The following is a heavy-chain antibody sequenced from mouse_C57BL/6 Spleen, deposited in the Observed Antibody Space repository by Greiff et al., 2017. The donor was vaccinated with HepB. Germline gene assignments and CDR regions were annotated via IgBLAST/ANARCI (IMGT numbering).Heavy chain of an antibody. Sequence: QVQLQQPGAELVKPGASVKLSCKASGYTFTSYWMHWVKQRPGQGLEWIGMIHPNSGSTNYNEKFKSKATLTVDKSSSTAYMQLSSLTSEDSAVYHCARCYYGSTYAMDYWGQGTSVTVSS. CDR1: GYTFTSYW. V-gene: IGHV1-64*01. D-gene: IGHD1-1*01. CDR3: ARCYYGSTYAMDY. J-gene: IGHJ4*01. CDR2: IHPNSGST.